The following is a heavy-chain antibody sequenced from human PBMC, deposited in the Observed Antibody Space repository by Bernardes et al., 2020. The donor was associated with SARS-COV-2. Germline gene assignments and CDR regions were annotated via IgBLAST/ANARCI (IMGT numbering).Heavy chain of an antibody. CDR2: IYSGGST. J-gene: IGHJ4*02. CDR3: ARDYGAWYFDY. V-gene: IGHV3-53*01. Sequence: GGSLRLSCAASGFTVSSNYMSWVRQSPGKGLEWVSVIYSGGSTYYADSVRGRFTISRDDSKNTLSLQMNSLRADDTAMYYCARDYGAWYFDYWGQGTLVTVSS. D-gene: IGHD4-17*01. CDR1: GFTVSSNY.